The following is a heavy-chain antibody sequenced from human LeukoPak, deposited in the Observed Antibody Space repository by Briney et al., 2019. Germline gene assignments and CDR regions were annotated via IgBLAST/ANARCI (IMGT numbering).Heavy chain of an antibody. CDR1: GYTFTSYY. D-gene: IGHD3-10*01. CDR2: INPSGGST. V-gene: IGHV1-46*01. J-gene: IGHJ4*02. CDR3: ARSGAGRRWDLWFGEKDEMYYFDY. Sequence: ASVKVSCKASGYTFTSYYMHWVRQAPGQGLEWMGIINPSGGSTSYAQKFPGRVTMTRDTSTSTVYMELSSLRSEDTAVYYCARSGAGRRWDLWFGEKDEMYYFDYWGQGTLVTVSS.